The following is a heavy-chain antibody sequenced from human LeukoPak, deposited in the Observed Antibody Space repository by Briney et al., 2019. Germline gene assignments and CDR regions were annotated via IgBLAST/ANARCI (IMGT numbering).Heavy chain of an antibody. J-gene: IGHJ4*02. V-gene: IGHV3-11*04. Sequence: GGSLRLSCAASGFTFSDYYMSWIRQAPGKGLEWVSYISSRDSTIYYADSVKGRFTISIDNAKNSLYLQMNSLRAEDTAVYYCARVAINDYGDYFDYWGQGTLVTVSS. CDR3: ARVAINDYGDYFDY. CDR1: GFTFSDYY. D-gene: IGHD4-17*01. CDR2: ISSRDSTI.